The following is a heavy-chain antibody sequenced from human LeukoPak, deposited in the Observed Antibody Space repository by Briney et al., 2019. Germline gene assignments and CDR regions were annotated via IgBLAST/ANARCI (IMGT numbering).Heavy chain of an antibody. CDR3: ARHYYSSGSFDY. D-gene: IGHD3-10*01. V-gene: IGHV4-39*01. Sequence: PSETLSLTYTVSGGSISSSSYYWGWIRQPPGKGLECIGSIYYSGSTYYNPSLKSRVTISVDTSKNQFSLKLSSVTAADTAVYYCARHYYSSGSFDYWGQGTLVTVSS. CDR1: GGSISSSSYY. J-gene: IGHJ4*02. CDR2: IYYSGST.